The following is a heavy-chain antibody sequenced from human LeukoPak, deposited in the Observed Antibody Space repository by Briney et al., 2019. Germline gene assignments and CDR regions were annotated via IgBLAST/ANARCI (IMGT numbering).Heavy chain of an antibody. CDR2: VYYSGST. V-gene: IGHV4-59*01. CDR1: GDSISPYY. D-gene: IGHD5-12*01. CDR3: ARSVDRTVFVDP. Sequence: QVQLQESGPGLVKPSETLSLTCTVSGDSISPYYWSWIRQAPGKRRAWVGYVYYSGSTNYNPSLKSRVTMSADTSHNQFSLKLTSVTAADTAVYYCARSVDRTVFVDPWGQGTLVTVSS. J-gene: IGHJ5*02.